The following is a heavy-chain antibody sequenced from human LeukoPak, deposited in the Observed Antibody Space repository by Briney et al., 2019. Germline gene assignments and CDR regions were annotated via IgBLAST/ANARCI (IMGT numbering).Heavy chain of an antibody. J-gene: IGHJ6*03. CDR2: IIPIFGTA. CDR1: GGTFSSYA. Sequence: SVKVSCKASGGTFSSYAISWVRQAPGQGLEWMGGIIPIFGTANYAQRFQGRVTITTDESTSTAYMELSSLRSEDTAVYYCARASVELIPYYYYYMDVWGKGTTVTVSS. V-gene: IGHV1-69*05. D-gene: IGHD1-7*01. CDR3: ARASVELIPYYYYYMDV.